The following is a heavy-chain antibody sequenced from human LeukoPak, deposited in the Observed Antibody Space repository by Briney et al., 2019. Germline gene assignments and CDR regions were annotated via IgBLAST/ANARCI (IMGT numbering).Heavy chain of an antibody. CDR3: ARELTDYYDSSGYYPFDY. D-gene: IGHD3-22*01. Sequence: PGGSLRLSCAASGFTFSSYSMNCVRQAPGKGLEWVSSISSSSSYIYYADSVKGRFTISRDNAKNSLYLQMNSLRAEDTAVYYCARELTDYYDSSGYYPFDYWGQGTLVTVSS. J-gene: IGHJ4*02. V-gene: IGHV3-21*01. CDR1: GFTFSSYS. CDR2: ISSSSSYI.